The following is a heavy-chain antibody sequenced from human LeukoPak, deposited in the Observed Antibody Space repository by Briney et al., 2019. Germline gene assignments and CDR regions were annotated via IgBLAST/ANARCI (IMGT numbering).Heavy chain of an antibody. D-gene: IGHD3-22*01. CDR2: IYYSGST. Sequence: PSETLSFTCTVSGGSISSSSYYWGWIRQPPGKGLEWIGSIYYSGSTYYNPSLKSRVTISVDTSKNQFSLKLSSVTAADTAVYYCARAPPDYYDSSGYYWGYYYYMDVWGKGTTVTISS. V-gene: IGHV4-39*01. J-gene: IGHJ6*03. CDR1: GGSISSSSYY. CDR3: ARAPPDYYDSSGYYWGYYYYMDV.